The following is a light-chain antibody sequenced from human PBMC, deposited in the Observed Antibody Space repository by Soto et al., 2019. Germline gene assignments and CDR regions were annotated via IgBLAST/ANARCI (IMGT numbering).Light chain of an antibody. Sequence: DIQMTQSPSTLSAFVGDRVTITCRASQSISTSLAWYQQKPGKAPKLLIYLASSLESGVPARFSGSGSATDFTLSVSSLQPEDFATYYCQQSYSTPHTFGLGTKVDNK. CDR3: QQSYSTPHT. J-gene: IGKJ1*01. CDR1: QSISTS. V-gene: IGKV1-5*03. CDR2: LAS.